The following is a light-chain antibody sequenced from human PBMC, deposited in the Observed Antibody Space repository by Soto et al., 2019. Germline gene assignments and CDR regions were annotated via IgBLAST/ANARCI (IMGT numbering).Light chain of an antibody. V-gene: IGKV1-9*01. CDR2: AAS. Sequence: IQLTQSPSSLSASIGDRVTITCRASQDISSYLAWYRQKAGKAPELLIEAASTLQSGVPSRFSGSGSGTEFARTISSLHPEDFATYCCQQLKKYPHSFGGGTKVEIK. CDR3: QQLKKYPHS. J-gene: IGKJ4*01. CDR1: QDISSY.